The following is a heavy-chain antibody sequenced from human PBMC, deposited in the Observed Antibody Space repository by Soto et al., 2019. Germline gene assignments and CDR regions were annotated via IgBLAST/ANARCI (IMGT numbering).Heavy chain of an antibody. D-gene: IGHD6-19*01. J-gene: IGHJ4*02. Sequence: ASVKVSCKASGYTFTSYGISWVRQAPGQGLEWMGWISAYNGNTNYAQKLQGRVTMTTDTSTSTAYMELRSLRSDDTAVYYCASIAVAAWSFDYWGQGTLVTVPS. CDR2: ISAYNGNT. CDR1: GYTFTSYG. CDR3: ASIAVAAWSFDY. V-gene: IGHV1-18*01.